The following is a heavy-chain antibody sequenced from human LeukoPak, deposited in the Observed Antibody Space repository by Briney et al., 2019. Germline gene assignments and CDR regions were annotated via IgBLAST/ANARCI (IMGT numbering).Heavy chain of an antibody. CDR1: GYTFTSYG. CDR2: ISAYNGNT. Sequence: GASVKVSCKASGYTFTSYGISWVRQAPGQGLEWMGWISAYNGNTNYAQKLQGRVTMTADTSTSTAYMELRSLRSDDTAVYYCAQRSHYYYYGMDVWGQGTTVTVSS. J-gene: IGHJ6*02. CDR3: AQRSHYYYYGMDV. V-gene: IGHV1-18*01. D-gene: IGHD6-25*01.